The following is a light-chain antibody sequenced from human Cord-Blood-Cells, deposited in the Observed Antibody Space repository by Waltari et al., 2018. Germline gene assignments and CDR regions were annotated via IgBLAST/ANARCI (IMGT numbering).Light chain of an antibody. Sequence: QSVLTQPPSVSAAPGPKVTISCSGSSSNIGNNNVSWYQQLPGTAPKLLIYDNNKRPSGIPDRFSGSKSGTSATLGITGLQTGDEADYYCGTWDSSLSAYVFGTGTKVTVL. J-gene: IGLJ1*01. CDR2: DNN. CDR3: GTWDSSLSAYV. CDR1: SSNIGNNN. V-gene: IGLV1-51*01.